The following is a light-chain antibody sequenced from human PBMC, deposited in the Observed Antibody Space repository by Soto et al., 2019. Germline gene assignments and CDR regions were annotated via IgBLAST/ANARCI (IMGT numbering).Light chain of an antibody. CDR3: QRDPSHPRT. J-gene: IGKJ1*01. V-gene: IGKV1-5*03. CDR2: KAS. Sequence: GDRVTITCRASQSISSWLAWYQQKPGKAPKLLIYKASTLESGVPSNFSGSVSRTEFNLTIISLHAEDVEPYYCQRDPSHPRTCAQGTKVDIK. CDR1: QSISSW.